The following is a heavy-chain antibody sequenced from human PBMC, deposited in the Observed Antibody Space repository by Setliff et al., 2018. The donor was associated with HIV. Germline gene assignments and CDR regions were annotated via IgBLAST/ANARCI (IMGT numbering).Heavy chain of an antibody. CDR1: GGSIRTGAYY. V-gene: IGHV4-39*07. J-gene: IGHJ4*01. D-gene: IGHD4-17*01. CDR2: IYYDGRT. Sequence: SETLSLTCTVSGGSIRTGAYYWGWIRQPPGKGLEWIGSIYYDGRTFYKPSLKSRLTISVDTSKNQFSLSLNSVTAADTAIYYCARHKTHDYDGNSVYFDFWGQGILVTVSS. CDR3: ARHKTHDYDGNSVYFDF.